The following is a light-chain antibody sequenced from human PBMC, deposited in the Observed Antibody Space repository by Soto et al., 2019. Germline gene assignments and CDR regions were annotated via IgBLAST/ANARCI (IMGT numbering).Light chain of an antibody. CDR3: QQYGYSLT. Sequence: EIVLTQSPDTLSVSPGERATRSCRASQSVFSNFLAWYQQKSGQAPRLLIYGASSRATGIPDRFSGSGSGTDFTLTISRLEPEDFAVYYCQQYGYSLTFGGGTKVDIK. V-gene: IGKV3-20*01. CDR1: QSVFSNF. CDR2: GAS. J-gene: IGKJ4*01.